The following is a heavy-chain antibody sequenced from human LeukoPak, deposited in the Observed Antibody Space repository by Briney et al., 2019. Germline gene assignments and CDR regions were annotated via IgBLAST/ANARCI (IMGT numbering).Heavy chain of an antibody. CDR1: GYTFTNYD. J-gene: IGHJ3*02. D-gene: IGHD1-26*01. CDR2: MNPNSGNT. CDR3: ARVIWELTTDI. Sequence: ASVKVSCKSSGYTFTNYDINSVRQATGQGFEWMGWMNPNSGNTGYAQKFQGRDTLTRDTAISTAYMELSSLRSEDTAVYYCARVIWELTTDIWGQGTMVTVSS. V-gene: IGHV1-8*01.